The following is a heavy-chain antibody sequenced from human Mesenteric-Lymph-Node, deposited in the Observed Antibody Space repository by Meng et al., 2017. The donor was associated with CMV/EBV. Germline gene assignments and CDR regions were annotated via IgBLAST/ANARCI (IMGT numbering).Heavy chain of an antibody. CDR2: IYGTGIT. CDR1: GVSVTSGAYH. V-gene: IGHV4-61*08. CDR3: AKSRSSTPGIVDD. D-gene: IGHD2/OR15-2a*01. Sequence: QVQLQESGPGLVKPSETLSLTCIVSGVSVTSGAYHWSWIRQSPGKGLEWIGYIYGTGITIYNPSLKSRVTISLETSKNQFSLKLNSVTTADTAVYYCAKSRSSTPGIVDDWGQGTLVTVSS. J-gene: IGHJ4*02.